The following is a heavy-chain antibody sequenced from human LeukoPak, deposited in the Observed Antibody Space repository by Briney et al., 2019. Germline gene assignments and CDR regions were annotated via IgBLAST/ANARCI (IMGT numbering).Heavy chain of an antibody. CDR1: GFTFSNYG. CDR2: IKEDDREI. V-gene: IGHV3-7*01. Sequence: GGSLRLSCVASGFTFSNYGMHWVRQAPGKGLEWVANIKEDDREIYYVDSVKGRFTISRDNAKNSLYLQMSSLRVEDTAVYYCARLRSLDQWGQGTLVTVSS. D-gene: IGHD5-24*01. CDR3: ARLRSLDQ. J-gene: IGHJ4*02.